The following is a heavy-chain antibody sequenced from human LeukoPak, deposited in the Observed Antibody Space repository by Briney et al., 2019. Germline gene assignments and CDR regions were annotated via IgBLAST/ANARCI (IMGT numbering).Heavy chain of an antibody. D-gene: IGHD1-26*01. V-gene: IGHV3-23*01. Sequence: GGSLRLSCAASGFTFSSYAMHWVRQAPGKGLEWVSAISGSGGSTYYADSVKGRFTISRDNSKNTLYLQMNSLRVEDTAVYYCARDPSEWELPIDYWGQGILVTVSS. CDR3: ARDPSEWELPIDY. J-gene: IGHJ4*02. CDR2: ISGSGGST. CDR1: GFTFSSYA.